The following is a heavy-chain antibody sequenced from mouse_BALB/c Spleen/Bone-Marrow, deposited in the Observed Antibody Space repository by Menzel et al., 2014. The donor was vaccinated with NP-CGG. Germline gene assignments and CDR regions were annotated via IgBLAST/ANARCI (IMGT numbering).Heavy chain of an antibody. Sequence: VQLQESGAELVRPGTSVKISCKASGYTFTNYWLGWVKQRPGHGLEWIGDIYPGGGYTNYNEKFKGKATLTADTSSSTAYMQLSSLTSEDSTVYFCASMRSYAMDYWGQGTSVTVSS. CDR1: GYTFTNYW. CDR2: IYPGGGYT. D-gene: IGHD6-5*01. CDR3: ASMRSYAMDY. J-gene: IGHJ4*01. V-gene: IGHV1-63*02.